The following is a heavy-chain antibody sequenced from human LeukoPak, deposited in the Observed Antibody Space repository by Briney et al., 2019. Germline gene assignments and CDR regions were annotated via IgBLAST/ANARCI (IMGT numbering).Heavy chain of an antibody. CDR1: GYTFSIYD. D-gene: IGHD2-21*02. J-gene: IGHJ4*02. CDR3: ARGLPLDH. Sequence: ASVKVSCKASGYTFSIYDINWVRQAPGQGLEWLACMQPYSGDTDYAQKFQGRLTMTRNSSTDTVYMELSSLTSEDTAVYYCARGLPLDHWGQGTLVTVSS. V-gene: IGHV1-8*01. CDR2: MQPYSGDT.